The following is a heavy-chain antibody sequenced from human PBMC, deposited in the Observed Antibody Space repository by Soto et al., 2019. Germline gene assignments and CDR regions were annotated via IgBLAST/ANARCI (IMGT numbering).Heavy chain of an antibody. D-gene: IGHD3-10*01. CDR3: ARDPIHGSGLFDA. J-gene: IGHJ5*02. CDR2: IWYDGINK. V-gene: IGHV3-33*01. CDR1: GLTFSTYG. Sequence: GGSLRLSCAASGLTFSTYGMRWVRQSPGKGLEWVAFIWYDGINKKYADSVKGRFTISRDNSKNMVFLEMSSLRVEDTAVYHCARDPIHGSGLFDAWGQGTLVTVSS.